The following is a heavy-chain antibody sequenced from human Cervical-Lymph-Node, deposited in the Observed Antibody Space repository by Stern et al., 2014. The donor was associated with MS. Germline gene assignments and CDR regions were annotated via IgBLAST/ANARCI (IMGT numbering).Heavy chain of an antibody. V-gene: IGHV3-21*01. J-gene: IGHJ5*02. CDR3: ASSIVVVPAAENKGFDP. Sequence: EVHLVESGGGLVKPGGSLRVSCVGSGFNFSSYAMNWVRQAPGKGLEGVSSISSTSTYIYYADSVKGRFTISRDNAKNSLFLQMTSLRAEDTAVYYCASSIVVVPAAENKGFDPWGQGTLVTASS. CDR1: GFNFSSYA. D-gene: IGHD2-2*01. CDR2: ISSTSTYI.